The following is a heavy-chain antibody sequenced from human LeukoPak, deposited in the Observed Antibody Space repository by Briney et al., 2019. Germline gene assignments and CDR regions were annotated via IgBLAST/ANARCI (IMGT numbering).Heavy chain of an antibody. D-gene: IGHD6-6*01. CDR2: IYYSGST. V-gene: IGHV4-59*01. Sequence: TSETLSLTCTVSGGSISSYYWSWIRQPPGKGLEWIGYIYYSGSTNYNPSLKSRVTISVDTSKNQFSLKLSSVTAADTAAHYCARVDPDSSSTLEVFDYWGQGTLVTVSS. CDR1: GGSISSYY. CDR3: ARVDPDSSSTLEVFDY. J-gene: IGHJ4*02.